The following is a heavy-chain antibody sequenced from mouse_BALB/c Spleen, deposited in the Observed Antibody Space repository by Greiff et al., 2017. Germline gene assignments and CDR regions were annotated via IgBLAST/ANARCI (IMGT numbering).Heavy chain of an antibody. CDR2: INSNGGST. J-gene: IGHJ4*01. CDR3: ARQYDDGYAMDY. Sequence: DVKLVESGGGLVKLGGSLKLSCAASGFTFSSYYMSWVRQTPEKRLELVAAINSNGGSTYYPDTVKGRFTISRDNAKNTLYLQMSSLKSEDTALYYCARQYDDGYAMDYWGQGTSVTVSS. V-gene: IGHV5-6-2*01. CDR1: GFTFSSYY. D-gene: IGHD2-12*01.